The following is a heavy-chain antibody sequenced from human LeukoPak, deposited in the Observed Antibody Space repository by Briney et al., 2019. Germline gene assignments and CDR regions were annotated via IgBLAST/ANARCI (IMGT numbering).Heavy chain of an antibody. D-gene: IGHD2-2*01. J-gene: IGHJ6*02. CDR2: INTNTGNP. Sequence: ASVKVSCKASGYTFTSYAMHWVRQAPGQGLEWMGWINTNTGNPTYAQGFTGRFVFSLDTSVSTAYLQISSLKAEDTAVYYCARGGYCSSTSCYDYYYYGMDVWGQGTTVTVSS. CDR1: GYTFTSYA. V-gene: IGHV7-4-1*02. CDR3: ARGGYCSSTSCYDYYYYGMDV.